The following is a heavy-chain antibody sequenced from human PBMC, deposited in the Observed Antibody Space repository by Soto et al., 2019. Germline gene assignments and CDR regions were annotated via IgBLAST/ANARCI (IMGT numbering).Heavy chain of an antibody. D-gene: IGHD3-22*01. CDR3: ARGTGYYDSSGYSPHYYYGMDV. J-gene: IGHJ6*02. V-gene: IGHV4-31*03. CDR2: IYYSGST. Sequence: SSETLSLTCTVSGGSISSGGYYWSWIRQHPGKGLEWIGYIYYSGSTYYNPSLKSRVTISVDTSKNQFSLKLSSVTAADTAVYYCARGTGYYDSSGYSPHYYYGMDVWGQGTTVTVSS. CDR1: GGSISSGGYY.